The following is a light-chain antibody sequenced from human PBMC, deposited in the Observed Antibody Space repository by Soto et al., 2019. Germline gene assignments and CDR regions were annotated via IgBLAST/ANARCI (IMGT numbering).Light chain of an antibody. J-gene: IGKJ1*01. CDR1: QSVSSSY. CDR3: QQYNNWPT. V-gene: IGKV3-15*01. Sequence: EIVMTQSPATLSVSPGERATLSFRASQSVSSSYLAWYQQRPGQAPRVVIYGASTRATGIPARFSGSGSGTEFTLTISSLQSEDFAVYYCQQYNNWPTFGQGTKVDIK. CDR2: GAS.